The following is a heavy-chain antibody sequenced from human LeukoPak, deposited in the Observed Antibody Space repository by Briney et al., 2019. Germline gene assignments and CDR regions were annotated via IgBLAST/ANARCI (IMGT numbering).Heavy chain of an antibody. CDR3: TTGGYSGYDHSH. V-gene: IGHV3-15*01. CDR2: IRDKTVGGTT. CDR1: GFSFSKAW. Sequence: GGSLRLSCAASGFSFSKAWMSWVRQAPGKGLEWVGRIRDKTVGGTTDYAAPVKGRFSVSRDDSKTTLYLQMNSLETEDTAVYYCTTGGYSGYDHSHWGQGTLVTVSA. D-gene: IGHD5-12*01. J-gene: IGHJ4*02.